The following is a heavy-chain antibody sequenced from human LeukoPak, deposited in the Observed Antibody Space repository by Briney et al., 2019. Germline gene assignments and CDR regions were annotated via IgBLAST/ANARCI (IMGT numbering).Heavy chain of an antibody. CDR1: GFIFSSFG. D-gene: IGHD3-9*01. CDR2: ISYDANRK. CDR3: ARGGVLRYFDWSPFDY. J-gene: IGHJ4*02. V-gene: IGHV3-30*02. Sequence: PGGSLRLSCAASGFIFSSFGMHWVRQAPGKGLEWVAYISYDANRKDYGDSVKGRFTISGDNAKNTLHLQMNSLRAEDTAVYYCARGGVLRYFDWSPFDYWGQGTLVTVSS.